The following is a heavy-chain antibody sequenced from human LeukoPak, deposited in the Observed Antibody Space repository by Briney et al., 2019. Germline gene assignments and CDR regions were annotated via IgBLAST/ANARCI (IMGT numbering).Heavy chain of an antibody. CDR2: ISGSGGST. V-gene: IGHV3-23*01. CDR1: GFTFSSYA. J-gene: IGHJ4*02. Sequence: PGGSLRLSCAASGFTFSSYAMSWVRQAPGKGLEWVSAISGSGGSTYYADSVKGRFTISRDNSKNTLYLQMNSLRTEDTAVYYCAKGLVRGKGAAGTSFDYWGQGTLVTVSS. CDR3: AKGLVRGKGAAGTSFDY. D-gene: IGHD6-25*01.